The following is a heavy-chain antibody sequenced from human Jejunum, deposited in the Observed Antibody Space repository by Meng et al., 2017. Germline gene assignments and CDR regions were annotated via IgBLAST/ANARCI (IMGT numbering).Heavy chain of an antibody. D-gene: IGHD2-8*01. CDR2: IDPSGST. CDR3: ARAYCTDVSCHDFFDS. V-gene: IGHV4-4*03. Sequence: AQPPRSRSLSCPVSGASISRSSCWSRVRQPPGKGLEAIRKIDPSGSTHYNPSLQDRVTITADRSKNQFSLRLTSVTAADTAIYYCARAYCTDVSCHDFFDSWGQGTLVTVSS. J-gene: IGHJ4*02. CDR1: GASISRSSC.